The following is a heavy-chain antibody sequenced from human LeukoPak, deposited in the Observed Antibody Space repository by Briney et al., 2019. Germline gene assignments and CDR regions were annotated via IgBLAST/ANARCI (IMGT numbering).Heavy chain of an antibody. Sequence: PSQTLSLTCAVSGGSISSGGYSWSWIRQPPGKGLEWIGYVYHSGSTYYNPSLKSRVTISVDRSKNQFSLKLSSVTAADTAVYYCARGGTMVRGVIMWLRFDPWGQGTLVTVSS. V-gene: IGHV4-30-2*01. D-gene: IGHD3-10*01. CDR3: ARGGTMVRGVIMWLRFDP. CDR2: VYHSGST. CDR1: GGSISSGGYS. J-gene: IGHJ5*02.